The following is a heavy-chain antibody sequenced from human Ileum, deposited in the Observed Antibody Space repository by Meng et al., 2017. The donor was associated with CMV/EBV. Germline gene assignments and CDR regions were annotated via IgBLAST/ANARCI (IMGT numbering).Heavy chain of an antibody. CDR2: VSPGGI. V-gene: IGHV4-4*07. Sequence: QVQLQHSGPGLVTPSQTLSLTCRVLGVSISNYYLTWIRPPAGKGLEFIGRVSPGGIEYNPSLMSRVTMSLDTSRNQLSLNLNSVTAADTAVYYCARAAARGVPVDYWGQGILVTVSS. CDR1: GVSISNYY. J-gene: IGHJ4*02. D-gene: IGHD3-10*01. CDR3: ARAAARGVPVDY.